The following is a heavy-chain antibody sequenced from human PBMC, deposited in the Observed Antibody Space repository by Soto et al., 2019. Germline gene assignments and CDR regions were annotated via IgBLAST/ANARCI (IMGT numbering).Heavy chain of an antibody. J-gene: IGHJ4*02. Sequence: QVQLVESGGGVVQPGRSLRLSCAASGFTFSSYAMHWVRQAPGKGLEWVAVISYDGSNKYYADSVKGRFTISRDNSKNTLYLQMNSLRAEDTAVYYCARDPQWLVHPIDYWGQGTLVTVSS. CDR2: ISYDGSNK. CDR1: GFTFSSYA. CDR3: ARDPQWLVHPIDY. V-gene: IGHV3-30-3*01. D-gene: IGHD6-19*01.